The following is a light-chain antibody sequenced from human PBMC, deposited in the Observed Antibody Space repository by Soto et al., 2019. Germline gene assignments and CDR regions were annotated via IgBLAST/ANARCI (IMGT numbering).Light chain of an antibody. CDR2: RST. CDR1: QSVSSN. Sequence: EIVMTQSPATLSVSPGERATLSCRASQSVSSNLSWYQQKPGQAPRLLIYRSTTRATGIPARFSDSGSGTEFTITISSLQSEDFAVYYCQQYNNWPPITFGQGTRLEIK. CDR3: QQYNNWPPIT. V-gene: IGKV3-15*01. J-gene: IGKJ5*01.